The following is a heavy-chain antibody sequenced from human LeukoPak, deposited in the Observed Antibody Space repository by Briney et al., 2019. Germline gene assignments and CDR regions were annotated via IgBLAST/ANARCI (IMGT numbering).Heavy chain of an antibody. D-gene: IGHD6-19*01. CDR2: ISWNSGSI. Sequence: GRSLRLACAGSGFIFNNYAMHWVRQPPGKGLEWVSGISWNSGSIDYADSVKGRFTISRDNAKNSLYLQMNSLRVEDTAFYYCAKDNRRHYTSGPNPDSLHWGQGALVTVSS. CDR1: GFIFNNYA. CDR3: AKDNRRHYTSGPNPDSLH. J-gene: IGHJ4*02. V-gene: IGHV3-9*01.